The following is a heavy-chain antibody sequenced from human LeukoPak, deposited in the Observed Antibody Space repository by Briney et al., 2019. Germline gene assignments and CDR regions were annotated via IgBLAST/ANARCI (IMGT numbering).Heavy chain of an antibody. V-gene: IGHV1-2*02. D-gene: IGHD3-22*01. CDR1: GYTFTDYY. CDR3: ARCYYYDSSGYYYYYYGMDV. Sequence: ASVKVSCKASGYTFTDYYIHWVRQAPGQGLEWMGWINPNSGGTNYAQKFQGRVTMTRDTSISTAYMELSRLRSDDTAVYYCARCYYYDSSGYYYYYYGMDVWGQGTTVTVSS. J-gene: IGHJ6*02. CDR2: INPNSGGT.